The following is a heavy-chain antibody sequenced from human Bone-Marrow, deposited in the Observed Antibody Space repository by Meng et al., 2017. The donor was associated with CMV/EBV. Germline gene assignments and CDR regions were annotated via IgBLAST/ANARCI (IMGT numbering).Heavy chain of an antibody. J-gene: IGHJ5*02. V-gene: IGHV1-2*02. Sequence: ASVKVSCKASGYTFTGHYIHWVRQAPGQGLEWMGWVNPHSGAAKSAQKFHGRVTMTRDTSISTVYIVLNSLTYDDTAVYYCARKTLPEHQNLGPWGQGTLVTVSS. CDR1: GYTFTGHY. CDR2: VNPHSGAA. CDR3: ARKTLPEHQNLGP. D-gene: IGHD1-14*01.